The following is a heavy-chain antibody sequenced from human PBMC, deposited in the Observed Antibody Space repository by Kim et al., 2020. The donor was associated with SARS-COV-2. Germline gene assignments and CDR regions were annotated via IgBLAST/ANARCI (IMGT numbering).Heavy chain of an antibody. Sequence: SETLSLTCAVYGGSFSGYYWSWIRQPPGKGLEWIGEINHSGSTNYNPSLKSRVTISVDTSKNQFSLKLSSVTAADTAVYYCARGTWGGNSPYYWGQGTLVTVSS. V-gene: IGHV4-34*01. D-gene: IGHD2-21*02. CDR1: GGSFSGYY. CDR2: INHSGST. J-gene: IGHJ4*02. CDR3: ARGTWGGNSPYY.